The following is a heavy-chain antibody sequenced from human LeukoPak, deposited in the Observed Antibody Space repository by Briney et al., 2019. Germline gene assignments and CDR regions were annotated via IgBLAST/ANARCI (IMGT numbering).Heavy chain of an antibody. CDR2: IYYSGST. Sequence: PSETLSLTCTVSGGSISSGDYYWSWIRQPPGKGLEWIGYIYYSGSTYYNPSLKSRVTISVDTSKNQFSLKLSSVTAADTAVYYCARGYWYSRAWVDYWGQGTLVTVSS. D-gene: IGHD6-13*01. V-gene: IGHV4-30-4*01. CDR1: GGSISSGDYY. J-gene: IGHJ4*02. CDR3: ARGYWYSRAWVDY.